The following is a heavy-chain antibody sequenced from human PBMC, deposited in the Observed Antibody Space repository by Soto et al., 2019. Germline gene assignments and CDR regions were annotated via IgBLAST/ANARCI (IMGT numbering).Heavy chain of an antibody. Sequence: QVQLVECGGGVVQPGRSLRLSCAASGFTFSSFAMHWVRQAPGKGLEWVALIWYDGSNQYYADSVKGRFTISRDNSRSTLYLQMNSLGADDTAVYFCAREVAYSDYPWALDYWGQGTLVTVSS. V-gene: IGHV3-33*01. CDR2: IWYDGSNQ. CDR3: AREVAYSDYPWALDY. CDR1: GFTFSSFA. D-gene: IGHD4-17*01. J-gene: IGHJ4*02.